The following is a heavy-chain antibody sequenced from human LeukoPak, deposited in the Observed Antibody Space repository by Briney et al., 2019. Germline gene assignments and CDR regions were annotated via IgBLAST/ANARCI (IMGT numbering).Heavy chain of an antibody. CDR2: INTDGRYK. J-gene: IGHJ3*02. V-gene: IGHV3-21*01. D-gene: IGHD3-3*01. Sequence: GGSLRLSCAASGFTFTSYSMHWVRQTPGEGLEWVSSINTDGRYKLYADSAKGRFTISRDDAKNSVYLQMNSLRVEDTALYYCARGDDFWGDRDAFDIWGQGTVVTVSS. CDR3: ARGDDFWGDRDAFDI. CDR1: GFTFTSYS.